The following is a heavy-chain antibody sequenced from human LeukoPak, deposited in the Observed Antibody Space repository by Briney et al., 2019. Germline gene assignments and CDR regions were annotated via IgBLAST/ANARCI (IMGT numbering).Heavy chain of an antibody. CDR2: ISGSGGST. CDR3: AKVSRLGDWGYFDY. CDR1: GFNFRSYW. D-gene: IGHD3-16*01. J-gene: IGHJ4*02. Sequence: GGSLRLSCAASGFNFRSYWMSWVRQAPGKGLEWVSAISGSGGSTYYADSVKGRFTISRDNSKNTLYLQMNSLRAEDTAVYYCAKVSRLGDWGYFDYWGQGTLVTVSP. V-gene: IGHV3-23*01.